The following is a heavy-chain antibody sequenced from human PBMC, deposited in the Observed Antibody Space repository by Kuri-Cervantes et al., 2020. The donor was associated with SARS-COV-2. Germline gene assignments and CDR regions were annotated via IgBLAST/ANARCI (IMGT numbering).Heavy chain of an antibody. V-gene: IGHV3-7*01. CDR2: IKQDGSEK. J-gene: IGHJ4*02. CDR3: ARDLGASIVATTEFDY. Sequence: GGSLRLSCAASGFTFSSYWMSWVRQAPGKGLEWVANIKQDGSEKYYVDSVKGRFTISRDNSKNTLYLQMNSLRAEDTAVYYCARDLGASIVATTEFDYWGQGTLVTVSS. CDR1: GFTFSSYW. D-gene: IGHD5-12*01.